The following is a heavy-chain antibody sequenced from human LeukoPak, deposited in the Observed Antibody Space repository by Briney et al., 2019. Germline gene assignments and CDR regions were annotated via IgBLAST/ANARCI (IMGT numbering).Heavy chain of an antibody. CDR2: ISGSGGST. D-gene: IGHD6-13*01. V-gene: IGHV3-23*01. CDR1: GFTFSTFA. Sequence: GGSLRLSCAASGFTFSTFAMIWVRQPPGKGLEWVSAISGSGGSTYYADSVKGRFTISRDNSKNTLYLQMNSLRAEDTAVYYCASVPGYSSSWPSHYNWFDPWGQGTLVTVSS. CDR3: ASVPGYSSSWPSHYNWFDP. J-gene: IGHJ5*02.